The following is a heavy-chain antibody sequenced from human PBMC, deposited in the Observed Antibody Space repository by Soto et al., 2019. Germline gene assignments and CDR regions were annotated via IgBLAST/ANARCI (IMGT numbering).Heavy chain of an antibody. J-gene: IGHJ4*02. CDR1: GYTFASYY. Sequence: ASVKVSCKASGYTFASYYMHWVRQAPGQGLEWMGIINPSGGSTSYAQKFQGRVTMTRDTSTSTVYMELSSLRSEDTTVYYCARGRVRDFWSGYYHDYWAQGTLVTVSS. V-gene: IGHV1-46*01. CDR2: INPSGGST. CDR3: ARGRVRDFWSGYYHDY. D-gene: IGHD3-3*01.